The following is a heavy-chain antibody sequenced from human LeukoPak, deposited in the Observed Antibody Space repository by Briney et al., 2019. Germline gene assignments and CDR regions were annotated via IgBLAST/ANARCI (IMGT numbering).Heavy chain of an antibody. V-gene: IGHV3-21*01. D-gene: IGHD3-22*01. Sequence: PGGSLRLSFAASGFTFSSYSMNWVRQAPGKGLEWVSSISNSSSYMYYADSVKGRFTISRDNAKNSLYLQMNSLRAEDTAVYYCARAAYYDSSGYYLDYWGQGTLVTVSS. CDR1: GFTFSSYS. J-gene: IGHJ4*02. CDR2: ISNSSSYM. CDR3: ARAAYYDSSGYYLDY.